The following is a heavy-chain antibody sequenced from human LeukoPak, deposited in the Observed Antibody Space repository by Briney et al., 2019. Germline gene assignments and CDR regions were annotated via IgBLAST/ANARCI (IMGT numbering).Heavy chain of an antibody. CDR1: GGSISSGDYY. J-gene: IGHJ5*02. D-gene: IGHD3-22*01. V-gene: IGHV4-30-4*08. Sequence: TLSLTCTVSGGSISSGDYYWSWIRPPQGKGLGGLGYIYCSGSTYYNPSLKSRVTITVDTSNTPSSMQLSSVTAAPPADSYCARVWDYYDSSGYRSHPWGEGTLVTVSS. CDR3: ARVWDYYDSSGYRSHP. CDR2: IYCSGST.